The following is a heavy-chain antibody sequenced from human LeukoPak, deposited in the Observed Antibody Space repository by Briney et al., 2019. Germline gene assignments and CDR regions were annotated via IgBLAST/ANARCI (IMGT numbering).Heavy chain of an antibody. Sequence: GKSLRLSCAASGFTVSSNYMSWVRQAPGKGLEWVSVIYSGGSTYYVDSVKGRFTISRDNSRNTLYLQMNSLRAEDTAVYYCARTLGANYYFDYWGQGTLVTVSS. CDR1: GFTVSSNY. D-gene: IGHD4/OR15-4a*01. J-gene: IGHJ4*02. CDR3: ARTLGANYYFDY. V-gene: IGHV3-53*01. CDR2: IYSGGST.